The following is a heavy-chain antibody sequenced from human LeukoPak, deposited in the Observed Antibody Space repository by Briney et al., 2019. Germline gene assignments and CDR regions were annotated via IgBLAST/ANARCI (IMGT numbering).Heavy chain of an antibody. J-gene: IGHJ4*02. V-gene: IGHV3-30-3*01. Sequence: PGRSLRLSCAASGFTFSSYAMHWVRQAPGKGLEWVAVISYDGSNKYSADSVKGRFTISRDSSKNTLYLQMNSLRVEDTAVYYCARETWSDYWGQGTLVTVSS. D-gene: IGHD2-8*02. CDR3: ARETWSDY. CDR1: GFTFSSYA. CDR2: ISYDGSNK.